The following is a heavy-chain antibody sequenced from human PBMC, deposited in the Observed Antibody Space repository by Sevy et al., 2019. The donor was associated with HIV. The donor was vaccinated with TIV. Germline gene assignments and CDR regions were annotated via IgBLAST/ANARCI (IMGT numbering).Heavy chain of an antibody. CDR2: ISSDGTTR. CDR1: GFNFSPYA. D-gene: IGHD3-22*01. Sequence: GGSLRLSCAASGFNFSPYAMHWVRQGPGKELEWVATISSDGTTRSYVDSIKGRFSLSRDNSKNTLYLQMNNLTPEDTAVYYCAKEGYYYDSRSSDWFDPWGPGALVTVSS. V-gene: IGHV3-30*18. J-gene: IGHJ5*02. CDR3: AKEGYYYDSRSSDWFDP.